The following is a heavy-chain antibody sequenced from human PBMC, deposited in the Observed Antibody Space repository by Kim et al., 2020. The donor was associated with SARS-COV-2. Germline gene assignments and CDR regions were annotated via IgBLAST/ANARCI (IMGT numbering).Heavy chain of an antibody. D-gene: IGHD1-1*01. CDR2: ISTRGESI. Sequence: GGSLRLSCAASGLSFSGSYMNWVRQAPGKGLEWLSFISTRGESIFYADSVEGRCTISRDNAKNSLYLQMNYLRDEDTAVYYCERSGNGGNAFGIWGQG. J-gene: IGHJ4*02. CDR3: ERSGNGGNAFGI. CDR1: GLSFSGSY. V-gene: IGHV3-11*01.